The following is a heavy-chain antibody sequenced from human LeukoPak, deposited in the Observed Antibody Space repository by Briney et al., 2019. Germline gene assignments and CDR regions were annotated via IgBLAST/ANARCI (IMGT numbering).Heavy chain of an antibody. D-gene: IGHD3-22*01. CDR3: ARWKMEGIVVDVFDI. V-gene: IGHV3-53*04. CDR2: IYSGGAT. Sequence: GGSLRLSCAASGFSVSGNYMSWVRQAPGKGLEWVSAIYSGGATYYTDSVKGRFNMSRHTSKNTLDLQMNSLRVEDTAVYYCARWKMEGIVVDVFDIWGQGTRVTVSS. CDR1: GFSVSGNY. J-gene: IGHJ3*02.